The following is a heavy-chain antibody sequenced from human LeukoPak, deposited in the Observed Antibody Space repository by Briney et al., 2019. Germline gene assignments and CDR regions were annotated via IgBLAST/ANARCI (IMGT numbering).Heavy chain of an antibody. Sequence: PSETLSLTCTVSGGSISSYYWSWIRQPPGKGLEWIGYIYYSGSTNYNPSLESRVTISVDTSKNQFSLKLSSVTAADTAVYYCARDSSGWEHAFDIWGQGTMVTVSS. CDR2: IYYSGST. D-gene: IGHD6-19*01. J-gene: IGHJ3*02. CDR1: GGSISSYY. V-gene: IGHV4-59*01. CDR3: ARDSSGWEHAFDI.